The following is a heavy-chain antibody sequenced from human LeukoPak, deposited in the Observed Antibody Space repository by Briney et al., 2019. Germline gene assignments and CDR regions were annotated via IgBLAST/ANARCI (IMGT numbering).Heavy chain of an antibody. CDR3: ARAIYFRGISMIDY. J-gene: IGHJ4*02. CDR1: GGTFSSYA. Sequence: ASVKVSCKASGGTFSSYAISWVRQAPGQGLEWMGGIIPIFGTANYAQKFQGRVTITADESTSTAYMELSSLRFEDTAVYYCARAIYFRGISMIDYWGQGTLVTVSS. V-gene: IGHV1-69*13. D-gene: IGHD2/OR15-2a*01. CDR2: IIPIFGTA.